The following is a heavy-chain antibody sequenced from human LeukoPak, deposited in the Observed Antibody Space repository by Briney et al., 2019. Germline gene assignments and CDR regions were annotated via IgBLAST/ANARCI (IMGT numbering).Heavy chain of an antibody. CDR2: IYYSGDT. Sequence: SETLSLTCTVSRGSISGYSWSWIRQSPGGGLEWIGYIYYSGDTAYNPSLRNRVTMSVDTSKNQFSLKLSSVTAADTAVYYCARSVEGYCSGDNCYYYYYYMDVWGKGTTVTVSS. CDR1: RGSISGYS. J-gene: IGHJ6*03. V-gene: IGHV4-59*01. D-gene: IGHD2-15*01. CDR3: ARSVEGYCSGDNCYYYYYYMDV.